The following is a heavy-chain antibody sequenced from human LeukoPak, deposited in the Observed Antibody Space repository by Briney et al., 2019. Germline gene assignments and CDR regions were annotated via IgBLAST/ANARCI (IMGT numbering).Heavy chain of an antibody. D-gene: IGHD1/OR15-1a*01. CDR2: IKKDGSGI. CDR3: AGGNSMNV. J-gene: IGHJ6*04. Sequence: GGSLRLSCAVFEFPYSDSWKYWVRQAPGKGLEGVANIKKDGSGISYVDSVQGRFIISRNNAKNSLYLQMNSLRVEDTAVYFCAGGNSMNVWGKGTAVTVSS. CDR1: EFPYSDSW. V-gene: IGHV3-7*03.